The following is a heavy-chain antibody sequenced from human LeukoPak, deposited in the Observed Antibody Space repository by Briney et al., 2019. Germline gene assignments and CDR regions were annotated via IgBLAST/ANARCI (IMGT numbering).Heavy chain of an antibody. D-gene: IGHD1-1*01. J-gene: IGHJ4*02. CDR1: GFTFSSYA. CDR2: ISSDGSNK. Sequence: GGSLRLSCTASGFTFSSYAMSWVRQAPGKGLEWVAFISSDGSNKYYADSVKGRFTISRDNPKNTSYLQMSSLRAEDTAVYHCARDLTGTGDYWGQGTLVTVSS. CDR3: ARDLTGTGDY. V-gene: IGHV3-30-3*01.